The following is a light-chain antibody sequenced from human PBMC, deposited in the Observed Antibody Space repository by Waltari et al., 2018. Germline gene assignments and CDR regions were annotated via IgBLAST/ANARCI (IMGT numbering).Light chain of an antibody. V-gene: IGKV4-1*01. CDR1: QSVFYSSNNKNY. CDR3: QQFYSTSYT. CDR2: WGS. J-gene: IGKJ2*01. Sequence: DIVMTQSPDSLAVSLGERATINCKSSQSVFYSSNNKNYLAWYQQKPGPPPKRFKYWGSTRGSGVPDRFSGSGSGKEFTLTLSSLQAEDVTVYDCQQFYSTSYTFGQGAKLEIK.